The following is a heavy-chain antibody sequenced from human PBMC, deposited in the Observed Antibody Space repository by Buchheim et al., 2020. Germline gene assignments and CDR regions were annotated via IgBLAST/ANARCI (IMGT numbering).Heavy chain of an antibody. CDR3: AKDLFGCSGGSCYHYYYYGMDV. CDR1: GFTFSSYG. CDR2: ISYDGSNK. J-gene: IGHJ6*02. D-gene: IGHD2-15*01. Sequence: QVQLLESGGGVVQPGRSLRLSCAASGFTFSSYGMHWVRQAPGKGLEWVAVISYDGSNKYYADSVKGRFTISRDNSKNTLYLQMNSLRAEDTAVYYCAKDLFGCSGGSCYHYYYYGMDVWGQGTT. V-gene: IGHV3-30*18.